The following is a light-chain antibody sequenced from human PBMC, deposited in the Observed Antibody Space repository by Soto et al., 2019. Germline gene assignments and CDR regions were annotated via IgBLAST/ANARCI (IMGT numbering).Light chain of an antibody. CDR3: ASYTRSSTSVL. J-gene: IGLJ6*01. CDR1: SSDVGGYKY. Sequence: QSVLTQPASVSGSPGQSITISCTGTSSDVGGYKYVSWCQQHPDKAPKLIIFEVSNRPSGISSRFSGSKSGNTASLTISGLQAEDEADYYCASYTRSSTSVLFGSGTKVTVL. CDR2: EVS. V-gene: IGLV2-14*01.